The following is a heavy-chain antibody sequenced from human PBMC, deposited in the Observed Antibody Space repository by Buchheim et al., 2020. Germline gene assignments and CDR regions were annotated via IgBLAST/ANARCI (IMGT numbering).Heavy chain of an antibody. CDR3: AKDFGGPSDY. J-gene: IGHJ4*02. V-gene: IGHV3-74*01. CDR2: INEDGSRK. Sequence: EVQVVEYGGGLVQPGGSLRLSCVASGFTFRSYWMHWVRQAPGKGLVWVSRINEDGSRKDHADSVKGRFSISRDNAKNTLYLQMNSLRVEDTAVYYCAKDFGGPSDYWGQGTL. D-gene: IGHD3-16*01. CDR1: GFTFRSYW.